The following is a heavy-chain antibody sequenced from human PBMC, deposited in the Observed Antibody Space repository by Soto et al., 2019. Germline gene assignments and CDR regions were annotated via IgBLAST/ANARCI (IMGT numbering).Heavy chain of an antibody. CDR3: ARGRVKTSYYDFWSGPLFDY. V-gene: IGHV4-34*01. D-gene: IGHD3-3*01. J-gene: IGHJ4*02. CDR1: GGSFSGYY. CDR2: INHSGST. Sequence: PSETLSLTCAVYGGSFSGYYWSWIRQPPGKGLEWIGEINHSGSTNYNPSLKSRVTISVDTSKNRFSLKLSSVTAADTAVYYCARGRVKTSYYDFWSGPLFDYWGQGTLVTAPQ.